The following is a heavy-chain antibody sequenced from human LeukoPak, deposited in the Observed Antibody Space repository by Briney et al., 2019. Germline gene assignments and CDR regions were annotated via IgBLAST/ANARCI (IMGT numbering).Heavy chain of an antibody. Sequence: PGGSLRLSCAASGFTFSSYNMNWVRQAPGKGLEWVSSITSGGSYIYYPDSVKGRFTISRDNAKNSLYLQMNSLRAEDTAVYYCARETSYCSGGSCYYGMDVWGQGTTVTVSS. CDR2: ITSGGSYI. J-gene: IGHJ6*02. CDR1: GFTFSSYN. V-gene: IGHV3-21*01. D-gene: IGHD2-15*01. CDR3: ARETSYCSGGSCYYGMDV.